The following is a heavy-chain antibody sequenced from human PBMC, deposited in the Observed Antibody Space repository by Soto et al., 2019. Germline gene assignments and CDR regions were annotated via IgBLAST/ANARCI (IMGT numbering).Heavy chain of an antibody. Sequence: GASVKVSCKASGYTFTSYAMHWVRQAPGQRLEWMGWINGGNGYTKYSQIFQGRVTFTRDTSATTVYMELSSLRSEDTAVYYCARGYGSSSFDPWGQGALVTVSS. CDR1: GYTFTSYA. CDR3: ARGYGSSSFDP. D-gene: IGHD6-13*01. J-gene: IGHJ5*02. CDR2: INGGNGYT. V-gene: IGHV1-3*01.